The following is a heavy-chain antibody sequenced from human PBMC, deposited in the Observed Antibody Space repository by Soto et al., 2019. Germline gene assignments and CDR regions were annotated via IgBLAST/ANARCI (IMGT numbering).Heavy chain of an antibody. CDR3: AKAVGIVVVPAAMTYFNY. J-gene: IGHJ4*02. V-gene: IGHV3-23*01. CDR1: GFTFSSYA. D-gene: IGHD2-2*01. CDR2: IRGSGGST. Sequence: GGSLRLSCAASGFTFSSYAMSWVRQAPGKGLEWVSAIRGSGGSTYYADSVKGRFTISRDNSKNTLYLQMNSLRAEDTAVYYCAKAVGIVVVPAAMTYFNYWGQGT.